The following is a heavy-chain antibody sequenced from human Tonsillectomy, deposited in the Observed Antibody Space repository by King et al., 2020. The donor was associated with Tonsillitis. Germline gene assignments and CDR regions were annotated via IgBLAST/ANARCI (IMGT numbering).Heavy chain of an antibody. J-gene: IGHJ4*02. CDR3: AKGRDYDDSSRIDY. CDR1: GFTFDDYA. CDR2: ITWNSGSI. Sequence: VQLVESGGGLVQPGRSLRLSCAASGFTFDDYAMHWVRQAPGQGLEWVSVITWNSGSIGYADSVTGRFTVSSANAKKSLYLQLNSRRSEYTALYYCAKGRDYDDSSRIDYWGQGTLVTVCS. D-gene: IGHD3-22*01. V-gene: IGHV3-9*01.